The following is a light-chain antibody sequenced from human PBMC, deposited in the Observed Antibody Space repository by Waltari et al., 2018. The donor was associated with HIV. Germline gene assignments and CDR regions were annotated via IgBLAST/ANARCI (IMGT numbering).Light chain of an antibody. CDR1: QSVSRH. Sequence: EIALTQSPATLSVSPGERAVLSCRASQSVSRHLAWYQQKSGQGPRLPIYETSTRAAGSPGRFNGSGSGTDFVLTITDVEPGDVAVYYCQQRGTWPLVTFGGGTKVE. CDR3: QQRGTWPLVT. V-gene: IGKV3-11*01. J-gene: IGKJ4*01. CDR2: ETS.